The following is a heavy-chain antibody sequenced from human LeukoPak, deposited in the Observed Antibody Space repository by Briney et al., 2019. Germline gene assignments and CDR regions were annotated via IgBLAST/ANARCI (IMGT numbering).Heavy chain of an antibody. CDR2: AYYSGTT. D-gene: IGHD4-17*01. CDR1: GGSITSYY. V-gene: IGHV4-59*08. Sequence: SETLSLTCTVSGGSITSYYWSWIRQPPGKELEWIGYAYYSGTTNYNPSLKSRVTISVDTSKNQFSLRLSSVTAADTAVYYCARHYGDYVYFDSWGQGTLVTVSS. CDR3: ARHYGDYVYFDS. J-gene: IGHJ4*02.